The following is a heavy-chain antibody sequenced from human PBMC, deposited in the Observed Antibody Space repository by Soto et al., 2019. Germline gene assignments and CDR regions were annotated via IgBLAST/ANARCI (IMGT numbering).Heavy chain of an antibody. CDR1: GGSISSYY. CDR3: ARAHGDYAYYYYGMDV. D-gene: IGHD4-17*01. Sequence: SETLSLTCTVSGGSISSYYWSWIRQPPGKGLEWIGYIYYSGSTNYNPSLKSRVTISVDTSKNQFSLKLSSVTAADTAVYYCARAHGDYAYYYYGMDVWGQGTTVTVS. CDR2: IYYSGST. J-gene: IGHJ6*02. V-gene: IGHV4-59*01.